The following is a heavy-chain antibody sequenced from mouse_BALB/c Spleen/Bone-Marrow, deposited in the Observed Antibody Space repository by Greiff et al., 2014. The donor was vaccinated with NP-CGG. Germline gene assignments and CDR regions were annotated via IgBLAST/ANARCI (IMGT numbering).Heavy chain of an antibody. Sequence: HLVESGPELVKPGASVKVSCKASGCSFTDYNMYWVKQSHGKSLEWIGYTDPYNGGTSYNQKFKGKATLTVDKSSSTAFMHLNSLTSEDSAVYYCASYHSSGYAMDYWGQGTSVTVSS. CDR1: GCSFTDYN. D-gene: IGHD3-1*01. V-gene: IGHV1S135*01. CDR3: ASYHSSGYAMDY. CDR2: TDPYNGGT. J-gene: IGHJ4*01.